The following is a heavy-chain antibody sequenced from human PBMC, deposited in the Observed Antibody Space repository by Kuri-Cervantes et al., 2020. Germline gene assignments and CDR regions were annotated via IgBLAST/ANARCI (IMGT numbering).Heavy chain of an antibody. CDR1: GGSISSGDYY. D-gene: IGHD4-23*01. Sequence: SETLSLTCTVSGGSISSGDYYWSWIRQPPGKGLEWIGYIYYSGSTYYNPSLKSRVTISVDTSKNQFSLKLSSVTAADTAVYYCARVGVVTRGRRLYYYGMDVWGLGTTVTVSS. CDR2: IYYSGST. CDR3: ARVGVVTRGRRLYYYGMDV. J-gene: IGHJ6*02. V-gene: IGHV4-30-4*01.